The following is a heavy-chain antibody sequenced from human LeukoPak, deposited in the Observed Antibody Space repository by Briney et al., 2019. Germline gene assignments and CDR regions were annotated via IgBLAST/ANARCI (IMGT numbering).Heavy chain of an antibody. CDR2: IWFDGSVK. Sequence: SMILPCSASGFTFNSYAMHWVRNATGKGLEWVAAIWFDGSVKHYSDAVKGRFTISRDNSLDTLYLQMNSLRVEDTAMYYCAKDMAIQFLEPAFWGQGTLVTVSS. V-gene: IGHV3-33*06. CDR3: AKDMAIQFLEPAF. J-gene: IGHJ4*02. CDR1: GFTFNSYA. D-gene: IGHD3-3*01.